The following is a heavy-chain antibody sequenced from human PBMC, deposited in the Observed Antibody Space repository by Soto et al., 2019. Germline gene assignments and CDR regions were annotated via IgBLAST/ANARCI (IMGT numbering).Heavy chain of an antibody. CDR2: INPNSGGT. V-gene: IGHV1-2*02. D-gene: IGHD3-10*01. CDR3: ARVGRSSMVRGVHYYYGMDV. Sequence: ASVKVSCKASGYTFTGYYMHWVRQAPGQGLEWMGWINPNSGGTNYAQKFQGRVTMTRDTSISTAYMEPSRLRSDDTAVYYCARVGRSSMVRGVHYYYGMDVWGQGTTVTVSS. J-gene: IGHJ6*02. CDR1: GYTFTGYY.